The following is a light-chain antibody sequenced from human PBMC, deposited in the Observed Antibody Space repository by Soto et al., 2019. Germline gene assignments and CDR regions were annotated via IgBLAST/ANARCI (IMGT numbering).Light chain of an antibody. CDR3: QQSDTTPWA. Sequence: DLPMTQSPSSLSASVGDRVTITCRASQSVNRYLNWYQQKPGKAPKLLISSASSLQGGVPSRFSGSGSGTEFTLTIDGLQPDDLATYFCQQSDTTPWAFGQGTKVEI. CDR2: SAS. J-gene: IGKJ1*01. V-gene: IGKV1-39*01. CDR1: QSVNRY.